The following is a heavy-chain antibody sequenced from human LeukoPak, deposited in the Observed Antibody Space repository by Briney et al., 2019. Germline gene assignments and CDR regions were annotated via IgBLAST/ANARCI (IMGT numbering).Heavy chain of an antibody. J-gene: IGHJ4*02. V-gene: IGHV3-23*01. Sequence: GGSLRLSCAASGFTFSNYAMSWVRQAPGKGLEWVSSIFPSGGEIHYADSVRGRFTISRDNSKSTLSLQMNSLRAEDTAIYYCATYRQVLLPFESWGQGTLVTVSS. CDR1: GFTFSNYA. CDR2: IFPSGGEI. D-gene: IGHD2-8*02. CDR3: ATYRQVLLPFES.